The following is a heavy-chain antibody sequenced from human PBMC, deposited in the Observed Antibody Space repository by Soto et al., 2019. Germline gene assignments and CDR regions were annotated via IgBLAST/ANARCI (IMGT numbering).Heavy chain of an antibody. CDR3: ARDPGYSNYDFDY. J-gene: IGHJ4*02. V-gene: IGHV3-33*01. Sequence: QVQLVESGGGVVQPGRSLRLSCVASGFTFSSHAMHWVRQAPGKGLEWVAVIWYDGSKKYYADSVKGRFNVARDDSKNTLSLQMKSVRVEDTAVYYCARDPGYSNYDFDYWGQGTLVTVSP. CDR2: IWYDGSKK. D-gene: IGHD5-12*01. CDR1: GFTFSSHA.